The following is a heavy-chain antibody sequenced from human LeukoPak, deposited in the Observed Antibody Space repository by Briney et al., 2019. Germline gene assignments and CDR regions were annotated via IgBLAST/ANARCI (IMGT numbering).Heavy chain of an antibody. CDR1: GGSPSSGSYY. J-gene: IGHJ4*02. Sequence: PPETMSLTSTVDGGSPSSGSYYWNWIRQPAGKGLEWIGRIYTSGSTHYSLSLESRVTISLATSQHQFSLTLRSVTATDTAVYYCARASIWYYDILTGYYDSWGQGTLVTVSS. D-gene: IGHD3-9*01. V-gene: IGHV4-61*02. CDR3: ARASIWYYDILTGYYDS. CDR2: IYTSGST.